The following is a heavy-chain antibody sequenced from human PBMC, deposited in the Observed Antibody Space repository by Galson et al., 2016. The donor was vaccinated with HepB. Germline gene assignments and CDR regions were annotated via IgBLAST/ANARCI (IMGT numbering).Heavy chain of an antibody. Sequence: SLRLSCAASGFTFSSYWMSWVRQAPGKGLEWVANMNQDGSRKYYVDSVEGRFTVSRDNANNSLYLQMNSLRAEDTAVYYCVRDGSWIQLRPYTGDLYGMDVWGQGTTVTVSS. D-gene: IGHD5-18*01. CDR3: VRDGSWIQLRPYTGDLYGMDV. V-gene: IGHV3-7*03. CDR2: MNQDGSRK. CDR1: GFTFSSYW. J-gene: IGHJ6*02.